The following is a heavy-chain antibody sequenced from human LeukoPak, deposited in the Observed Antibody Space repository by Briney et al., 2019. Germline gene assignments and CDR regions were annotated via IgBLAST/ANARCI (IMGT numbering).Heavy chain of an antibody. J-gene: IGHJ4*02. Sequence: GGSLRLSCAASGFTFSGYGMHWVRQAPGKGLEWVAFIWYDGSNTYYADSVKGRFTISRDNSKNTLYLQMSSLRAEDTAVYYCARELEEVWLLDYWGQGTLVSVSS. CDR2: IWYDGSNT. V-gene: IGHV3-33*01. CDR1: GFTFSGYG. CDR3: ARELEEVWLLDY. D-gene: IGHD5-12*01.